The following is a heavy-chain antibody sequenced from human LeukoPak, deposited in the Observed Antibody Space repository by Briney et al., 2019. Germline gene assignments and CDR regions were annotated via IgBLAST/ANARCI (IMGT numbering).Heavy chain of an antibody. CDR1: GYTLTELS. V-gene: IGHV1-24*01. J-gene: IGHJ6*02. CDR3: ATLPFWSGNGNYYYGMDV. CDR2: FDPEDGGT. Sequence: ASVKVSCKVSGYTLTELSMHWVRQAPGKGLEWMGGFDPEDGGTIYAQKFQGRVTMTEDTSTDTAYMELSSLRSEDTAVYYCATLPFWSGNGNYYYGMDVWGQGTTVTVSS. D-gene: IGHD3-3*01.